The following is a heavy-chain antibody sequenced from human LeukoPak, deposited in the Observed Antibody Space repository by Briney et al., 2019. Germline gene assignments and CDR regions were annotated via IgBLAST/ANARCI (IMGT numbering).Heavy chain of an antibody. Sequence: GALLRSSAASGFAFNTYAMNWVRPAPGKGLGWVSVITGNAGLIAYADSVRGRFTISRDKSKNMLYLQMTSLTAEDTAVYYCAKDRTPDGYYSIDYWGQGTPVTVSS. J-gene: IGHJ4*02. D-gene: IGHD3-22*01. V-gene: IGHV3-23*01. CDR1: GFAFNTYA. CDR3: AKDRTPDGYYSIDY. CDR2: ITGNAGLI.